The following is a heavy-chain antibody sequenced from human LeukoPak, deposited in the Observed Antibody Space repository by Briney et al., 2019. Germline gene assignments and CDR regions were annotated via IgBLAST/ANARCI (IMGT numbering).Heavy chain of an antibody. D-gene: IGHD3-10*01. CDR3: ARDSYLTYMLDGSGSYSAVYYYYGMDV. V-gene: IGHV3-53*01. CDR1: GFTVSSNY. CDR2: IYSGGST. J-gene: IGHJ6*02. Sequence: PGGSLRLSCAASGFTVSSNYMSCVRQAPGKGLEWVSVIYSGGSTYYADSVKGRFTISRDNSKNTLYLQMNSLRAEDTAVYYCARDSYLTYMLDGSGSYSAVYYYYGMDVWGQGTTVTVSS.